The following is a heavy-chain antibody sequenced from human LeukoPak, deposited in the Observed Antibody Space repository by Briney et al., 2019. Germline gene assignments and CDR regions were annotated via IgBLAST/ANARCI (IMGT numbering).Heavy chain of an antibody. D-gene: IGHD4-17*01. CDR2: IRGSGGST. CDR3: AREPTTVTTDASFDY. CDR1: GFTFNSYA. V-gene: IGHV3-23*01. J-gene: IGHJ4*02. Sequence: GGSLSLSCAVSGFTFNSYAMNWARQAPGKGLEWVSTIRGSGGSTYTADSVKGRFTISRDNAKNSLYLQMNSLRAEDTAVYYCAREPTTVTTDASFDYWGQGTLVTVSS.